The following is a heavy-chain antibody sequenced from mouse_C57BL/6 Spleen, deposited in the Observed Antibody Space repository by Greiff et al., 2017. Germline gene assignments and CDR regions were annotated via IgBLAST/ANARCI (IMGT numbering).Heavy chain of an antibody. CDR2: IDPSDSYT. D-gene: IGHD1-1*01. J-gene: IGHJ1*03. CDR3: AKNYGSSPRYSYFDV. Sequence: QVQLQQPGAELVMPGASVKLSCKASGYTFTSYWMHWVKQRPGQGLEWIGEIDPSDSYTNYNQKFKGKSTLTVDKSSSTAYMQLSSLTSEDSAVYYCAKNYGSSPRYSYFDVWGTGTTVTVSS. CDR1: GYTFTSYW. V-gene: IGHV1-69*01.